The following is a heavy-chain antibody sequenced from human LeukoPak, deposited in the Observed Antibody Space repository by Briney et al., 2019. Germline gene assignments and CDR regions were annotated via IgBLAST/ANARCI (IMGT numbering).Heavy chain of an antibody. CDR3: AREWVTNDAFDI. CDR1: GFIFSDYS. J-gene: IGHJ3*02. V-gene: IGHV3-21*04. CDR2: ISGSSNHI. Sequence: GGSLRLSCAASGFIFSDYSMNWVRQAPGKGLEWVSSISGSSNHIYYADSMKGRFTVSRDNARNSLYLQMNSLRAEDTAVYYCAREWVTNDAFDIWGQGTMVTVSS.